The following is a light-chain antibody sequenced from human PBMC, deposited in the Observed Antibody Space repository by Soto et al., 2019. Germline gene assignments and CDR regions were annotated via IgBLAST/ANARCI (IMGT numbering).Light chain of an antibody. CDR3: QQYGRSPFT. CDR2: GAS. Sequence: DIVLTQSPGTLSLSPGDRATLSCRASQSVSSNYVAWFHQKPGQAPRLLIYGASSRATGVPDRFSASGSGTDFTLTISRLEPEDFAVYYCQQYGRSPFTFGPGTKVDIK. V-gene: IGKV3-20*01. CDR1: QSVSSNY. J-gene: IGKJ3*01.